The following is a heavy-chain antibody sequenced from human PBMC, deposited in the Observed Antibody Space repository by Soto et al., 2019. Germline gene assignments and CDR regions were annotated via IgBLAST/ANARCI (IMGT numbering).Heavy chain of an antibody. CDR2: ISYDGSNK. CDR1: GFTFSSYG. CDR3: AKEGAQVPFDY. J-gene: IGHJ4*02. Sequence: PGGSLRLSCAASGFTFSSYGMHWVRQAPGKGLEWVAVISYDGSNKYYADSVKGRFTISRDNSKNTLYLQMNSLRAEDTAVYYCAKEGAQVPFDYWGQGTLVTVSS. V-gene: IGHV3-30*18. D-gene: IGHD2-2*01.